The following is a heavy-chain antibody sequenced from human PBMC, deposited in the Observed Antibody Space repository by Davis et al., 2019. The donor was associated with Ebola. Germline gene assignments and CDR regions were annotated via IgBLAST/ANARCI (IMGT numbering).Heavy chain of an antibody. V-gene: IGHV3-53*01. D-gene: IGHD6-6*01. CDR3: ARGLAARRYYYGMDV. Sequence: GESLKISCSASGYTVGSDFMIWARQGPGKGLEWLSMVHSRSGIFYADSVRGRFTISTDTSKNTLYLQMNSLRAEDTAVYYCARGLAARRYYYGMDVWGQGTTVTVSS. CDR2: VHSRSGI. J-gene: IGHJ6*02. CDR1: GYTVGSDF.